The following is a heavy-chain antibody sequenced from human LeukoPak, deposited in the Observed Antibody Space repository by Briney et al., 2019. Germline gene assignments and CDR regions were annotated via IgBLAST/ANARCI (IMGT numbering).Heavy chain of an antibody. Sequence: GSSVKVSCKASGGTFSSYAISWVRQAPGQGLEWMGGIIPIFGTANYAQKFQGRVTITADESTSTAYMELSSLRSEDTAVYYCAVQLDYGDYAIWFDPWGQGTLVTVSS. V-gene: IGHV1-69*01. D-gene: IGHD4-17*01. CDR1: GGTFSSYA. J-gene: IGHJ5*02. CDR3: AVQLDYGDYAIWFDP. CDR2: IIPIFGTA.